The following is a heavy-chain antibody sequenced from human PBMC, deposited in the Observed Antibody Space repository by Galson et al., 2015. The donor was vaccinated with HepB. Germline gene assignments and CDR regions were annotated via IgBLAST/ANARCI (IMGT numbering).Heavy chain of an antibody. CDR3: ARLNSSSFYFWYFDL. J-gene: IGHJ2*01. CDR2: IYPGDSDT. Sequence: QSGAEVKKPGESLKISCKGSGYSFTSYWIGWVRQMPGKGLEWMGIIYPGDSDTRYSPSFQGQVTISADKSISTAYLQWSSLKASDTAMYYCARLNSSSFYFWYFDLWGRGTLVTVSS. V-gene: IGHV5-51*01. D-gene: IGHD6-13*01. CDR1: GYSFTSYW.